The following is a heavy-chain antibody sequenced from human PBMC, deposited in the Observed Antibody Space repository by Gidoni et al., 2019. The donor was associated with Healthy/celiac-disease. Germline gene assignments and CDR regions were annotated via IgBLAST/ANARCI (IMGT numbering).Heavy chain of an antibody. CDR2: ISAYNGNT. V-gene: IGHV1-18*01. CDR1: GYTFTSYG. J-gene: IGHJ4*02. CDR3: ARVEGNYYDSSGYYRPYYFDY. Sequence: QVQLVQSGAEVKKPGASVKVSCKASGYTFTSYGISWVRQAPGQGLEWMGWISAYNGNTNYAQKLQGRVTMTTDTSTSTAYMELRSLRSDDTAVYYCARVEGNYYDSSGYYRPYYFDYWGQGTLVTVSS. D-gene: IGHD3-22*01.